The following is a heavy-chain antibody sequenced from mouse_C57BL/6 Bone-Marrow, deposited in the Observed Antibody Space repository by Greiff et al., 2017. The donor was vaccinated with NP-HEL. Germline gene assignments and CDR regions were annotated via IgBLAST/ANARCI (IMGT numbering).Heavy chain of an antibody. D-gene: IGHD1-1*01. Sequence: QVQLQQSGAELARPGASVKLSCKASGYTFTSYGISWVKQRTGQGLEWIGEIYPRSGNTYYDEKFKGKATLTADKSSSTAYMELRSLTSEDSAVYFCARDYGNWYFDVWGTGTTVTVSS. CDR1: GYTFTSYG. CDR3: ARDYGNWYFDV. V-gene: IGHV1-81*01. CDR2: IYPRSGNT. J-gene: IGHJ1*03.